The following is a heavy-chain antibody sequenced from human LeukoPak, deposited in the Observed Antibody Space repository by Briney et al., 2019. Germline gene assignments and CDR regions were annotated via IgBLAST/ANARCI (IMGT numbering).Heavy chain of an antibody. CDR1: GYTFTGYY. CDR2: INPNSGGT. CDR3: ARAMGVGATMVAFDI. Sequence: ASVKVSCKASGYTFTGYYMHWVRQAPGQGLEWMGWINPNSGGTNYAQKFQGRVTMTRDTSISTAYMELSRLRSDDTAVYYCARAMGVGATMVAFDIWGQGTMVTVSS. D-gene: IGHD1-26*01. J-gene: IGHJ3*02. V-gene: IGHV1-2*02.